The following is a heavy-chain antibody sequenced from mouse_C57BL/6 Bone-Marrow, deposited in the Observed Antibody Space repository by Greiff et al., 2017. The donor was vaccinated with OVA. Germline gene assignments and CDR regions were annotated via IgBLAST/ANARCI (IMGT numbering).Heavy chain of an antibody. Sequence: LQESGAELVRPGASVTLSCKASGYTFTDYEMHWVKQTPVHGLEWIGAIDPETGGTAYNQKFKGKAILTADKSSSTAYMELRSLTSEDSAVYYCTRGGTTVVPYFDYWGQGTTLTVSS. CDR2: IDPETGGT. J-gene: IGHJ2*01. CDR1: GYTFTDYE. V-gene: IGHV1-15*01. CDR3: TRGGTTVVPYFDY. D-gene: IGHD1-1*01.